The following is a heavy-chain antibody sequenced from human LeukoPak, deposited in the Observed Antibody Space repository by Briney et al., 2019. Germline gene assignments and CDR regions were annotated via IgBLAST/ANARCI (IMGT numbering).Heavy chain of an antibody. D-gene: IGHD3-22*01. Sequence: SVKVSCKASGGTFSSYAISWVRQAPGQGLEWMGRIIPILGIANYAQKFQGRVTITADKSTSTAYMELSSLRSEDTAVYYCARGGGYYDSSGYKYWGQGTLVTVSS. J-gene: IGHJ4*02. V-gene: IGHV1-69*04. CDR1: GGTFSSYA. CDR3: ARGGGYYDSSGYKY. CDR2: IIPILGIA.